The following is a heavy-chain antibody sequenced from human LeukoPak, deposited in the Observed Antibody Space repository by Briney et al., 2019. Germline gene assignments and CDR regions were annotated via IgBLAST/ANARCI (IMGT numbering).Heavy chain of an antibody. D-gene: IGHD4-11*01. CDR2: VYFTGTT. CDR1: GTSIRSYDYY. V-gene: IGHV4-39*07. J-gene: IGHJ6*03. CDR3: AGLTVPSRDYSYYYMDV. Sequence: SETLSLTCTVSGTSIRSYDYYWGWIRQPPGKGLDWIGSVYFTGTTYYNPSLKSRVIMSVDTSKNHFSLTLSSVTAADTAVYYYAGLTVPSRDYSYYYMDVWGTGTTVTVSS.